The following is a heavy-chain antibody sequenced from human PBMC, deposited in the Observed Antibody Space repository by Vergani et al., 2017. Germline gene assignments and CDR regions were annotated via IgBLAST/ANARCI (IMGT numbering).Heavy chain of an antibody. V-gene: IGHV3-23*01. J-gene: IGHJ4*02. CDR2: ISGSGGST. Sequence: EVQLLESGGGLVQPGGSLRLTCAASEFTFINYAMNWVRQAPGKGLEWVSGISGSGGSTYYADSVKGRFTISRDNSKNTLYLQMNSLRAEDTAVYYCAKGYSGYHYGPYFDYWGQGTLVTVSS. CDR1: EFTFINYA. CDR3: AKGYSGYHYGPYFDY. D-gene: IGHD5-12*01.